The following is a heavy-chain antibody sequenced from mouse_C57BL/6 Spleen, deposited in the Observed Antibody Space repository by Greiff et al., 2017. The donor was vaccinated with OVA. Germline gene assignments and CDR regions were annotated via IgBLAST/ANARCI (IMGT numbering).Heavy chain of an antibody. CDR3: ARRGSSYPNWYFDV. Sequence: QVQLQQPGAELVMPGASVKLSCKASGYTFTSYWMHWVKQRPGQGLEWIGEIDPSDSYTNYNQKFKGKSTLTVAKSSSTAYMQLSSLTSEDSAVYYCARRGSSYPNWYFDVWGTGTTVTVSS. CDR2: IDPSDSYT. V-gene: IGHV1-69*01. CDR1: GYTFTSYW. D-gene: IGHD1-1*01. J-gene: IGHJ1*03.